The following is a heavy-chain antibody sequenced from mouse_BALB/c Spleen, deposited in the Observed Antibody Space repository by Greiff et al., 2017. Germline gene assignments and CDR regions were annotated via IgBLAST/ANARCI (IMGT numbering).Heavy chain of an antibody. V-gene: IGHV5-15*02. CDR3: ARAYGNYVFDY. CDR1: GFTFSDYG. J-gene: IGHJ2*01. D-gene: IGHD2-1*01. CDR2: ISNLAYSI. Sequence: EVMLVESGGGLVQPGGSRKLSCAASGFTFSDYGMAWVRQAPGKGPEWVAFISNLAYSIYYADTVTGRFTISRENAKNTLYLEMSSLRSEDTAMYYCARAYGNYVFDYWGQGTTLTVSS.